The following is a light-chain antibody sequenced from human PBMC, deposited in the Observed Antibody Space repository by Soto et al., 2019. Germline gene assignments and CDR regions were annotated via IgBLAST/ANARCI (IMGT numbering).Light chain of an antibody. CDR3: QQYNSYRRT. Sequence: DIQMTQSPSTLSASVGDRVTITCRASRSISSWLAWYQQKPGKAPKLLIYKASSLESGVPSRFSGSGSGTEFTLTISSLQPDDFATYYCQQYNSYRRTFGQGTKVEI. V-gene: IGKV1-5*03. J-gene: IGKJ1*01. CDR2: KAS. CDR1: RSISSW.